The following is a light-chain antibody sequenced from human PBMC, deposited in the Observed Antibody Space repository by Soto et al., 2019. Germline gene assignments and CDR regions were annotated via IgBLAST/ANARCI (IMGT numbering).Light chain of an antibody. V-gene: IGLV2-14*03. CDR1: SSDVGGYNS. J-gene: IGLJ1*01. CDR2: AVG. Sequence: QSVLTQPASVSGSHGQSITISCTGTSSDVGGYNSVSWYQHHPGKSPKLILYAVGDRPSGVSYRFSGSKSGNTASLTISGLQAADEADYYSRSYTSSSTNVFGTVTKLTVL. CDR3: RSYTSSSTNV.